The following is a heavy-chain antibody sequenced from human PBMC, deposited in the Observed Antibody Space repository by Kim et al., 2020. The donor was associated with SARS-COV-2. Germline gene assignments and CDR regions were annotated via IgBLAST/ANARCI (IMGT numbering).Heavy chain of an antibody. D-gene: IGHD3-3*01. CDR3: ARHRSGTYRDAFDI. V-gene: IGHV4-39*01. CDR1: GGSISSSSYY. Sequence: SETLSLTCTVSGGSISSSSYYWGWIRQPPGKGLEWIGSIYYSGSTYYNPSLKSRVTISVDTSKNQFSLKLSSVTAADTAVYYCARHRSGTYRDAFDIWGQGTMVTVSS. J-gene: IGHJ3*02. CDR2: IYYSGST.